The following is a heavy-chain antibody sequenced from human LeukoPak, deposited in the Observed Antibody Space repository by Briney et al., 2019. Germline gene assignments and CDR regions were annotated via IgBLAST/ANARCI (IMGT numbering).Heavy chain of an antibody. CDR2: INSDGSST. V-gene: IGHV3-74*01. CDR1: GFTFSSYW. Sequence: GGSLRLSCAASGFTFSSYWMHWVRQAPGKGLVWVSRINSDGSSTSYADSVKGRFTISRDNAKNTLYLQMNSLRAEDTAVYYCARDKGYCSSGSCYSGYYYYYGMDVWGQGTTVTVSS. D-gene: IGHD2-15*01. CDR3: ARDKGYCSSGSCYSGYYYYYGMDV. J-gene: IGHJ6*02.